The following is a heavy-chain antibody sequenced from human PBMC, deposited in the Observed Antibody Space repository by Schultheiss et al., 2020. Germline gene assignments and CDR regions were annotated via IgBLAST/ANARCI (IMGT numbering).Heavy chain of an antibody. D-gene: IGHD6-19*01. Sequence: GSLRLSCAASGFTFSSYSMNWVRQAPGKGLEWVSYISSSSSTIYYADSVKGRFTISRDNAKNSLYLQMNSLRAEDTAVYYCARQYSSGWTDAFDIWGQGTMVTVSS. J-gene: IGHJ3*02. CDR1: GFTFSSYS. CDR3: ARQYSSGWTDAFDI. V-gene: IGHV3-48*01. CDR2: ISSSSSTI.